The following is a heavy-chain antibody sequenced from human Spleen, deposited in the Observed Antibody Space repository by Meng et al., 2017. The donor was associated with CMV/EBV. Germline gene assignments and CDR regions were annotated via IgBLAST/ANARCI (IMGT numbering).Heavy chain of an antibody. D-gene: IGHD4-17*01. CDR3: ARDGYGDYAVRGLPGELHFDP. Sequence: ASVKVSCKASGYTFTGYYMHWVRQAPGQGLEWMAWINPNSGDTNYAQKFQGRVTMTRDRSISTAYMELSGLRSDDTAVYFCARDGYGDYAVRGLPGELHFDPWGQGTLVTVSS. CDR2: INPNSGDT. CDR1: GYTFTGYY. V-gene: IGHV1-2*02. J-gene: IGHJ5*02.